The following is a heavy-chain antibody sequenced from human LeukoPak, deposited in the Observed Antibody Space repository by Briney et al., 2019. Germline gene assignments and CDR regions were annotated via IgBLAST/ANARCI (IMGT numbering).Heavy chain of an antibody. D-gene: IGHD4-17*01. CDR2: INPSGGST. CDR1: GYTFTSYY. V-gene: IGHV1-46*01. Sequence: ASVKGSCKASGYTFTSYYMHWVRQAPGQGLEWVGIINPSGGSTSYAQKFQGRVTMTRDTSTSTVYMELSSLRSEDTAVYYCASATGTHHDAFDIWGQGTMVTVSS. J-gene: IGHJ3*02. CDR3: ASATGTHHDAFDI.